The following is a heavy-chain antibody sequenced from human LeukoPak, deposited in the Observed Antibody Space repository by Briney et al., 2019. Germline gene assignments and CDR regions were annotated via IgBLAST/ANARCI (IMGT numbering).Heavy chain of an antibody. CDR2: INTDGSST. CDR1: GFTFSSYW. J-gene: IGHJ2*01. V-gene: IGHV3-74*01. Sequence: PGGSLRLSCAASGFTFSSYWMHWVRQAPGKGLVWVSRINTDGSSTSYADSVKGRFTISRDNAKNTLYLQMNSLRAEDTAVYYCARVCAVTTLGYFDLWGRGTGVTVSS. D-gene: IGHD4-17*01. CDR3: ARVCAVTTLGYFDL.